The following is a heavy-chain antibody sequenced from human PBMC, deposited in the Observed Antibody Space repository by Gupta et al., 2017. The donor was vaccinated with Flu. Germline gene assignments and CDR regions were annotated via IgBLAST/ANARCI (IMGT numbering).Heavy chain of an antibody. J-gene: IGHJ6*02. D-gene: IGHD5-18*01. CDR3: ARVQRGDTAMDYYYYYYGMDV. Sequence: SSYYWSWIRQPPGKGLEWIGYIYYSGSTNYNPSLKSRVTISVDTSKNQFSLKLSSVTAADTAVYYCARVQRGDTAMDYYYYYYGMDVWGQGTTVTVSS. CDR1: SSYY. V-gene: IGHV4-59*01. CDR2: IYYSGST.